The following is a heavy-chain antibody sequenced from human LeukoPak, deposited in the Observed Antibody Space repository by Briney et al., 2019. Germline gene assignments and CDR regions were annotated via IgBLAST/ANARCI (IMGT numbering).Heavy chain of an antibody. CDR1: GYSFTSYW. Sequence: GESLKISCKGSGYSFTSYWIGWVRQMPGKGLEWMGIIYPGDSDTRYSPSFQGQVTISADKSISTAYLQWSSLKASDTAMYYCARLYYYDSSGSYYFDYWGQGTLVTVSS. CDR3: ARLYYYDSSGSYYFDY. V-gene: IGHV5-51*01. D-gene: IGHD3-22*01. CDR2: IYPGDSDT. J-gene: IGHJ4*02.